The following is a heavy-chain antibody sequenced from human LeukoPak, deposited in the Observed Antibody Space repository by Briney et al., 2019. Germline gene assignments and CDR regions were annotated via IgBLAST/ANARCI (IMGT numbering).Heavy chain of an antibody. V-gene: IGHV4-59*01. J-gene: IGHJ3*02. D-gene: IGHD3-9*01. CDR3: ARDFYYDILTGYPTYAFDI. CDR2: IYYSGST. Sequence: PSATLCLTCTVTGGSISSDYLSWIRQPPGKGLEWIGYIYYSGSTNYNPSLKSRVTISVDTSKNQFSLKLSSVTAADTAVYYCARDFYYDILTGYPTYAFDIWGQGTMVTVSS. CDR1: GGSISSDY.